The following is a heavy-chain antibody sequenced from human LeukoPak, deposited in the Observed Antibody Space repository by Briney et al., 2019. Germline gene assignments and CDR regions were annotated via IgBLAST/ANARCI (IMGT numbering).Heavy chain of an antibody. V-gene: IGHV3-30*02. J-gene: IGHJ4*02. CDR3: AKDFEGGIQWLVQRSGY. Sequence: PGGSLRLSCAASGFTFSSYGMHWVRQAPGKGLEWVACIRYDGSNKYYADSVKGRFTISRDNSKNTLYLQMNSLRAEDMAVYYCAKDFEGGIQWLVQRSGYWGQGTLVTVSS. D-gene: IGHD6-19*01. CDR1: GFTFSSYG. CDR2: IRYDGSNK.